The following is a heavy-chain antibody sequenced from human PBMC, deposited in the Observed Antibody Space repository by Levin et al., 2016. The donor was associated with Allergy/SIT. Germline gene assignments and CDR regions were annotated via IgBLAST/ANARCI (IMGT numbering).Heavy chain of an antibody. Sequence: WIRQPPGKGLEWIGSIYYSGSTYYNPSLKSRVTISVDTSKNQFSLKLSSVTAADTAVYYCAREGCSSTSCPLHGMDVWGQGTTVTVSS. D-gene: IGHD2-2*01. V-gene: IGHV4-39*07. CDR2: IYYSGST. CDR3: AREGCSSTSCPLHGMDV. J-gene: IGHJ6*02.